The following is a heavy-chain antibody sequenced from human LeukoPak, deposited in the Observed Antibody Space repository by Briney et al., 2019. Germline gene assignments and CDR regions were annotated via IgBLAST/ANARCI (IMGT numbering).Heavy chain of an antibody. Sequence: TSETLSLTCTVSGGSISSYYWSWIRQPPGKGLEWIACISYSGSTKYNPSLKSRVTISVDTSKNQLSLKLSSVTAADTAVYYCAREPGFDSSGYLNWFDPWGQRTLVTVSS. CDR2: ISYSGST. CDR3: AREPGFDSSGYLNWFDP. V-gene: IGHV4-59*01. D-gene: IGHD3-22*01. J-gene: IGHJ5*02. CDR1: GGSISSYY.